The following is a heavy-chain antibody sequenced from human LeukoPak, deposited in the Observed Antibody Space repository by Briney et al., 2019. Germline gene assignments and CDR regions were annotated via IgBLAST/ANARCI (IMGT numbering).Heavy chain of an antibody. CDR1: GGSVSSGGYY. D-gene: IGHD1-26*01. CDR2: IYYSGST. Sequence: SQTLSLTCTVSGGSVSSGGYYWIWIRQHPGKDLEWIGYIYYSGSTYYSPFLKSRVTISLDTSKNQFSLRLSSVTAADTAVYYCARGRGAGATISDYWGQGTLVTVSS. CDR3: ARGRGAGATISDY. V-gene: IGHV4-31*03. J-gene: IGHJ4*02.